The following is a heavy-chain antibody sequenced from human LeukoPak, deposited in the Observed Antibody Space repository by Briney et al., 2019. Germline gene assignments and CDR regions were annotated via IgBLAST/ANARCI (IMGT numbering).Heavy chain of an antibody. CDR2: TNHSGST. V-gene: IGHV4-34*01. CDR1: GGSFSGYY. D-gene: IGHD3-10*02. CDR3: ASHYFGRGMGY. Sequence: SETLSLTCAVYGGSFSGYYWSWIRQPPGKGLEWIGETNHSGSTNYNPSLKSRVTISVDKSKNQFSLKLSSVTAADTAVYYCASHYFGRGMGYWGQGTLVTVSS. J-gene: IGHJ4*02.